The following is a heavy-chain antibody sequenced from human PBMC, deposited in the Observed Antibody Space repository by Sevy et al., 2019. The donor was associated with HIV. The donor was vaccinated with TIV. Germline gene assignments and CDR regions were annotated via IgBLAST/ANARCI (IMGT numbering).Heavy chain of an antibody. D-gene: IGHD3-3*01. CDR2: IIPIFGTA. Sequence: ASVKVSCKASGGTFSSHAISWVRQAPGQGLEWMGGIIPIFGTANYAQKFQGRVTITADESTSTAYMELSSLRSEDTAVYYCASSPYYDFWSGMGSYYGMDVWGQGTTVTVSS. CDR1: GGTFSSHA. J-gene: IGHJ6*02. V-gene: IGHV1-69*13. CDR3: ASSPYYDFWSGMGSYYGMDV.